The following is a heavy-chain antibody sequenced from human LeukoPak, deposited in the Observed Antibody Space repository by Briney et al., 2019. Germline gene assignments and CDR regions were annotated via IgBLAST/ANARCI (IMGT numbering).Heavy chain of an antibody. J-gene: IGHJ6*02. D-gene: IGHD3-3*01. CDR2: ISGSGGST. CDR3: AKDSNRYYDFWSGYYTGYYYYGMDV. Sequence: GGSLRLSCAASGFTFSSYAMSWVRQAPGKGLEWVSAISGSGGSTYYADSVKGRFTISRDNSKNTLYLQMNNLRAEDTAVYYCAKDSNRYYDFWSGYYTGYYYYGMDVWGQGTTVTVSS. CDR1: GFTFSSYA. V-gene: IGHV3-23*01.